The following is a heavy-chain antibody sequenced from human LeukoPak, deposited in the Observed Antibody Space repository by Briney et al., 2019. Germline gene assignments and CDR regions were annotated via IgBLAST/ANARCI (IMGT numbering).Heavy chain of an antibody. CDR3: ASASGDTYGYSKDY. CDR1: GFTFSSYW. V-gene: IGHV3-74*01. J-gene: IGHJ4*02. Sequence: GGSLRLSCAASGFTFSSYWIHWVRQVPGKGLVWGSRIHGDGRTTTYADSVKGRFTISRDNAKNTLYLQMNSLRPEDTAVYYCASASGDTYGYSKDYWGQGTLVTVSS. CDR2: IHGDGRTT. D-gene: IGHD4-11*01.